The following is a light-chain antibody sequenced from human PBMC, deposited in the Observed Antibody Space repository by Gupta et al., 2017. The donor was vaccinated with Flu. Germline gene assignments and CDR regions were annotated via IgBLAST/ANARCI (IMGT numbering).Light chain of an antibody. CDR2: WAS. CDR3: QQDHITPRT. Sequence: DIVMTQSPDSLAVSLGERATINCKSCQSVLYSSNNKNYLAWYQQKPGQPPKLLIYWASTRESGVPDRFSGSGSGTDFTLTISGLQAEDVAVYYCQQDHITPRTFGQGTKVEIK. J-gene: IGKJ1*01. CDR1: QSVLYSSNNKNY. V-gene: IGKV4-1*01.